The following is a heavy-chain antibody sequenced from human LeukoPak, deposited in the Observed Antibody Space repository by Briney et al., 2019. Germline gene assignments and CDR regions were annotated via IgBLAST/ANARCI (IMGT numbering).Heavy chain of an antibody. CDR2: ISYDGSNK. D-gene: IGHD3-3*01. V-gene: IGHV3-30*18. CDR3: AKDHYGYDFWSGYPYAFDY. CDR1: GFTFSSYG. Sequence: PGGSLRLSCAASGFTFSSYGMHWVRQAPGKGLEWVAVISYDGSNKYYADSVKGRFTISRDNSKNTLYLQMNSLRAEDTAVYYCAKDHYGYDFWSGYPYAFDYWGQGTLVTVSS. J-gene: IGHJ4*02.